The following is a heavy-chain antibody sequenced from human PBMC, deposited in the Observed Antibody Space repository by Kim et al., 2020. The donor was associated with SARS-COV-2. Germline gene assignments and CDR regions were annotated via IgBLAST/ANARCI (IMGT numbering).Heavy chain of an antibody. J-gene: IGHJ6*02. V-gene: IGHV1-69*13. CDR1: GGTFSSYA. D-gene: IGHD3-10*01. CDR2: IIPIFGTA. Sequence: SVKVSCKASGGTFSSYAISWVRQAPGQGLEWMGGIIPIFGTANYAQKFQGRVTITADESTSTAYMELSSLRSEDTAVYYCARVLFAPPYPVWLGLYYYYGMDVWGQGTTVTVSS. CDR3: ARVLFAPPYPVWLGLYYYYGMDV.